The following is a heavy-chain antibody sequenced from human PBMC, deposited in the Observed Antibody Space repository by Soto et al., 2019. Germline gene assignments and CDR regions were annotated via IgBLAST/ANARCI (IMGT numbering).Heavy chain of an antibody. CDR2: IVVGSGNT. D-gene: IGHD6-19*01. V-gene: IGHV1-58*02. CDR1: GFTFTSSA. CDR3: AATIIAVAGTGYYGMDV. J-gene: IGHJ6*02. Sequence: QMQLVQSGPEVKKPGTSVKVSCKASGFTFTSSAMQWVRQARGQRLEWIGLIVVGSGNTNYAQKFQERVTITRDMSTSTAYMELSSLRSEDTAVYYCAATIIAVAGTGYYGMDVWGQGTTVTVSS.